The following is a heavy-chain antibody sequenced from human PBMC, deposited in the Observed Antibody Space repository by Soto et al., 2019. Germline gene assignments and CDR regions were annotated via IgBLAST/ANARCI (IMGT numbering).Heavy chain of an antibody. Sequence: QVQLQQWGAGLLKPSETLSLTCAVYGGSFSGYYWSWIRQPPGKGLEWLVEINHSGSTNYNPSLKRRVTISVDTSKNQFYLKLSSVTAADTAVYYCARGTMVRGVITRKNYFDYWGQGTLVTVSS. J-gene: IGHJ4*02. CDR3: ARGTMVRGVITRKNYFDY. V-gene: IGHV4-34*01. CDR2: INHSGST. D-gene: IGHD3-10*01. CDR1: GGSFSGYY.